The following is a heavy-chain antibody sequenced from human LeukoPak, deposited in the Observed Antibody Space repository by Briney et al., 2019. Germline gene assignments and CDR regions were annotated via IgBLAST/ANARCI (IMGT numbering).Heavy chain of an antibody. J-gene: IGHJ4*02. Sequence: AASVKVSCKASGYTFTSYYMHWVRQAPGQGLEWMGIINPSGGSTSYAQKFQGRVTMTRDTSISTAYMELSSLRSEDTAVYYCARGYAPLRFLEWRRTYYFDYWGQGTLVTVSS. CDR1: GYTFTSYY. V-gene: IGHV1-46*01. D-gene: IGHD3-3*01. CDR3: ARGYAPLRFLEWRRTYYFDY. CDR2: INPSGGST.